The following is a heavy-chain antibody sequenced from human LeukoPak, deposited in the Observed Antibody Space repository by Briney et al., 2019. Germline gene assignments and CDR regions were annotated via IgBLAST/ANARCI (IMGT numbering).Heavy chain of an antibody. J-gene: IGHJ4*02. CDR1: GFTFGTYW. Sequence: GGSLRLSCAASGFTFGTYWMSWVRQAPGKGLEWVANIKQDGSETYYVDSVKGRFTISRDDAKNSVFLQMDSLRGEDTAVYYCARDVDYGGCLGYWGQGTLVTVSS. D-gene: IGHD2-15*01. CDR2: IKQDGSET. V-gene: IGHV3-7*01. CDR3: ARDVDYGGCLGY.